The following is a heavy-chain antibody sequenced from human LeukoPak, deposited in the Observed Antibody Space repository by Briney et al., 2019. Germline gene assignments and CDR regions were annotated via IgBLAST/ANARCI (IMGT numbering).Heavy chain of an antibody. Sequence: NPSETLSLTCTVSGGSISSYYWSWIRQPPGKGLEWIGYIYYSGSTYYNPSLKSRVTISVDTSKNQFSLKLSSVTAADTAVYYCARRSTPGYYMDVWGKGTTVTVSS. J-gene: IGHJ6*03. CDR1: GGSISSYY. CDR2: IYYSGST. CDR3: ARRSTPGYYMDV. V-gene: IGHV4-59*08.